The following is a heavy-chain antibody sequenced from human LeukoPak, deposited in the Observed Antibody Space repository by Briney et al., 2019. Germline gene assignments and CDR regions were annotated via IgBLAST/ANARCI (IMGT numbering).Heavy chain of an antibody. J-gene: IGHJ3*02. V-gene: IGHV4-30-2*01. CDR1: GGSISSGGYF. Sequence: PSETLSLTCTVSGGSISSGGYFWSWIRQPPGKGLEWIGYIYHSGSTYYNPSLKSRVTISVDRSKNQFSLNLSSVTAADTAVYYCARVPIGVVIWAFDIWGQGTMVTVSS. CDR3: ARVPIGVVIWAFDI. CDR2: IYHSGST. D-gene: IGHD3-22*01.